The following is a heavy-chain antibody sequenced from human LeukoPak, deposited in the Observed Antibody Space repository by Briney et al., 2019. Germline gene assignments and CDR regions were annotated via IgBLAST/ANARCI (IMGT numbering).Heavy chain of an antibody. CDR2: MNPNSGNT. D-gene: IGHD3-10*01. Sequence: GASVKVSCKASGYTFTSYDINWVRQATGQGLEWMGWMNPNSGNTGYAQKFQGRVTMTRNTSISTAYMELSSLRSEDTAVYYCASVGYYGSGSYYRPNYYYYGMDVWGQGTTVTVSS. V-gene: IGHV1-8*01. CDR1: GYTFTSYD. J-gene: IGHJ6*02. CDR3: ASVGYYGSGSYYRPNYYYYGMDV.